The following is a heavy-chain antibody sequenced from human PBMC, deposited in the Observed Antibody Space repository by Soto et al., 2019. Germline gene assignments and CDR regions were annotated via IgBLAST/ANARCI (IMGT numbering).Heavy chain of an antibody. J-gene: IGHJ6*02. D-gene: IGHD3-3*01. V-gene: IGHV4-59*01. CDR1: GGSISSYY. CDR3: ARGYLYDFWSGYYPGNYYGMDV. CDR2: IYYSGST. Sequence: TSETLSLTCTVSGGSISSYYWSWIRQPPGKGLEWIGYIYYSGSTNYNPSLKSRVTISVDTSKNQFSLKLSSVTAADTAVYYCARGYLYDFWSGYYPGNYYGMDVWGQGTTVTVSS.